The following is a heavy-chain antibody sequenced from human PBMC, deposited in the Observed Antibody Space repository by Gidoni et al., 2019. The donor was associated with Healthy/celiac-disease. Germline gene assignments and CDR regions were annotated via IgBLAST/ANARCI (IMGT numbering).Heavy chain of an antibody. V-gene: IGHV4-4*07. Sequence: QVQLQESGPGLVKPSETLSLTCTVSGGSISSYYWRWIRQPAGKGLEWIGRIYTSGSTNYNPSLKSRVTMSVDTSKNQFSLKLSSVTAADTAVYYCARDSPYYDFWSGYFHYYYYYMDVWGKGTTVTVSS. D-gene: IGHD3-3*01. CDR1: GGSISSYY. CDR2: IYTSGST. CDR3: ARDSPYYDFWSGYFHYYYYYMDV. J-gene: IGHJ6*03.